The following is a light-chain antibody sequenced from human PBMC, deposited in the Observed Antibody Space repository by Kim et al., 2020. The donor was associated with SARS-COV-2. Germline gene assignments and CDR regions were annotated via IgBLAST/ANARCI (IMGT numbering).Light chain of an antibody. CDR2: DAF. CDR3: QQRSSWPLT. CDR1: QSVSNY. V-gene: IGKV3-11*01. J-gene: IGKJ4*01. Sequence: LSPGERATLSCRASQSVSNYLGWYQQKPGQAPRLLIYDAFNRATGIPARFSASGYGTDFTLTISRLDPDDFAVYYCQQRSSWPLTFGGGTKVDIK.